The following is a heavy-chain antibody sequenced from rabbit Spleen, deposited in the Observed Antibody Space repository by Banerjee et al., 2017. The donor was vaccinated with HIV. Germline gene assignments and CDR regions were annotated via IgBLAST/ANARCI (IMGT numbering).Heavy chain of an antibody. D-gene: IGHD6-1*01. CDR2: IYTGSSSST. CDR1: GFSFSDTDV. CDR3: ARAGYGPHDLHL. Sequence: QEQLEESGGGLVKPEGSLTLTCKASGFSFSDTDVMCWVRQAPGKGLEWIACIYTGSSSSTVYASWAKGRFTISKTSSPTVDLKMTSLTVADTATYLCARAGYGPHDLHLWGPGTLVTVS. V-gene: IGHV1S45*01. J-gene: IGHJ6*01.